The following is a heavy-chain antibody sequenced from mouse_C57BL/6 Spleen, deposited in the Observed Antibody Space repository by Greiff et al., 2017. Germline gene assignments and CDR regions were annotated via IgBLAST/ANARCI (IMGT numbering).Heavy chain of an antibody. Sequence: VQLQQSGPGLVQPSQTLSITCTASGFSLTSYGVHWVRQSPGKGLEWLGEIWRGGSTDYNAAYMSRLSITKDNSKSQVFFKMNSLHADDTAIYYCAERGYYSWAMDYWGQGTSVTVSS. CDR2: IWRGGST. V-gene: IGHV2-5*01. CDR3: AERGYYSWAMDY. CDR1: GFSLTSYG. J-gene: IGHJ4*01. D-gene: IGHD3-1*01.